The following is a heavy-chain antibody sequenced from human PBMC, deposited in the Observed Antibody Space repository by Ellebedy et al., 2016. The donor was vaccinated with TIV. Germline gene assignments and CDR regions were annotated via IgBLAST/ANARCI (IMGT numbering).Heavy chain of an antibody. Sequence: PGGSLRLSCAASGLTFSSSWVHWVRQVPGKGLVWVARINGDGSNIGYADSVKGRFTISRDNAKSTLYLQMNSLRAEDTAVYYCARGPYNWNGPFDYWGQGTLVTVSS. CDR1: GLTFSSSW. CDR2: INGDGSNI. V-gene: IGHV3-74*01. J-gene: IGHJ4*02. D-gene: IGHD1-20*01. CDR3: ARGPYNWNGPFDY.